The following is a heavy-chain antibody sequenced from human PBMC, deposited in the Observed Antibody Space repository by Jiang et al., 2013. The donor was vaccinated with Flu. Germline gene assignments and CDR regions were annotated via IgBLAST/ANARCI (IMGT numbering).Heavy chain of an antibody. CDR2: VYHSGDT. Sequence: GPGLVKPSETLSLTCAVSGGSISSSSLWSWVRQPPGKGLEWIGEVYHSGDTNYNPSLKSRVPISVDKTNNHFSLQLNSVTAADTAVYFCAKAVGIMTTRTRAYYYGLDVWGQGTTVTVSS. CDR1: GGSISSSSL. CDR3: AKAVGIMTTRTRAYYYGLDV. V-gene: IGHV4-4*02. J-gene: IGHJ6*02. D-gene: IGHD3-10*01.